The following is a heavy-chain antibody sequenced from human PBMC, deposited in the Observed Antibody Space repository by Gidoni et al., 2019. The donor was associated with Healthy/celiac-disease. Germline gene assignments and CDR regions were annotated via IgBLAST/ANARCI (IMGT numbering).Heavy chain of an antibody. CDR2: INHSGST. CDR3: ARALGGDSSSSVGGFAFDI. V-gene: IGHV4-34*01. D-gene: IGHD6-6*01. J-gene: IGHJ3*02. Sequence: QVQLQQWGAGLLKPSETLSLTCAVYGGSFGGYYWSWIRQPPGKGLEWIGEINHSGSTNYNPSLKSRVTISVDTSKNQFSLKLSSVTAADTAVYYCARALGGDSSSSVGGFAFDIWGQGTMVTVSS. CDR1: GGSFGGYY.